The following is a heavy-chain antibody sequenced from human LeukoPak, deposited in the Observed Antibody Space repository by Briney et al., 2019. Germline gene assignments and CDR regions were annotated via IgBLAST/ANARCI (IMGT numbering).Heavy chain of an antibody. J-gene: IGHJ4*02. CDR2: ISAGATST. CDR1: GFTFTTHA. D-gene: IGHD2-15*01. Sequence: GGSLRLSCAASGFTFTTHAMAWVRQAPGKGLEWISAISAGATSTYYIDSVKGRFTISRDNSKNTLSLQMNSLRGEDTAVYYCARVAYCSSGTCSLPDYWGQGTLATVSS. V-gene: IGHV3-23*01. CDR3: ARVAYCSSGTCSLPDY.